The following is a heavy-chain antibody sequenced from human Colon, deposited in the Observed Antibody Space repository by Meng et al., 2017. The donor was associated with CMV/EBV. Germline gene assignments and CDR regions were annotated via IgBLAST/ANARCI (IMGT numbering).Heavy chain of an antibody. CDR3: VKDQCRG. CDR2: VLYDGSRK. J-gene: IGHJ4*02. D-gene: IGHD3-10*01. Sequence: QVQLVECGGGVVQPGGSLRLSCAASGFTFSDYGMHWLRQAPGKGLEWVAFVLYDGSRKYYGDSVKGRFSISRDNSKNTLYLQMNSLRADDTAVYYCVKDQCRGWGQGTLVTVSS. CDR1: GFTFSDYG. V-gene: IGHV3-30*02.